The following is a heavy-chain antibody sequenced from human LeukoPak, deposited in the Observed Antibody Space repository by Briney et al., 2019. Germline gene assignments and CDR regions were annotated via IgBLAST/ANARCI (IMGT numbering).Heavy chain of an antibody. V-gene: IGHV3-21*01. CDR2: ISSSSSYI. D-gene: IGHD1-26*01. Sequence: PGGSLRLSCAASGFTFSSYSMNWVRQAPGKGLEWVSSISSSSSYIYYADSVKGRFTISRDNAKNSLYLQMNSLRAEDTAAYYCARAVVGATNFDYWGQGTLVTVSS. J-gene: IGHJ4*02. CDR1: GFTFSSYS. CDR3: ARAVVGATNFDY.